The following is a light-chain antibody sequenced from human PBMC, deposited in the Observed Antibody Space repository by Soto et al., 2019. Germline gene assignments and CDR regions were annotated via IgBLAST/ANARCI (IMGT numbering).Light chain of an antibody. V-gene: IGKV3D-15*01. J-gene: IGKJ4*01. CDR1: QSISDT. CDR3: QQYHNWPPVT. CDR2: DAS. Sequence: EIMVKKSAATLSVSPWGRATLSSMASQSISDTLAWYQQKPGQAPRLLIYDASNRATGIPARFSGSGSGTDFTLTISSLEPEDFAVYYCQQYHNWPPVTFGGGSKVDIK.